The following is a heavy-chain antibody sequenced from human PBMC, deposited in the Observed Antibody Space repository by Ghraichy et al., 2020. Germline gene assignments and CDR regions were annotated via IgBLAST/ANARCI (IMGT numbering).Heavy chain of an antibody. Sequence: ASVKVSCKASGYTFTSYGISWVRQAPGQGLEWMGWISAYNGNTNYAQKLQGRVTMTTDTSTSTAYMELRSLRSDDTAVYYCARGPGVNDYGDYRVFDPWGQGTLVTVSS. D-gene: IGHD4-17*01. CDR2: ISAYNGNT. CDR3: ARGPGVNDYGDYRVFDP. J-gene: IGHJ5*02. CDR1: GYTFTSYG. V-gene: IGHV1-18*04.